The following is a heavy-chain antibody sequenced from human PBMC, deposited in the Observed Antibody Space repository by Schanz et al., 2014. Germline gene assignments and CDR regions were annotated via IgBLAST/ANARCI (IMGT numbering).Heavy chain of an antibody. J-gene: IGHJ5*02. V-gene: IGHV4-31*03. CDR1: GGSIDVRGYY. Sequence: QVQLQESGPRLVKPSQTLSLTCTVSGGSIDVRGYYWSWIRQQPGKALEWIGYIYHSGNTYFKPSLQSRRAKSVEAAKNQFSRRRSSATAADTAVYYGARDVGGNSALEWFDPWGQGTLVTVSS. CDR2: IYHSGNT. D-gene: IGHD2-21*01. CDR3: ARDVGGNSALEWFDP.